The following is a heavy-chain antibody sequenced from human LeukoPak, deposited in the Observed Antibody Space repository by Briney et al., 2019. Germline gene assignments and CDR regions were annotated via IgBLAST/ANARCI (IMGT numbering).Heavy chain of an antibody. D-gene: IGHD3-22*01. CDR3: ARDLTHRRNYDSSGYQIVPAF. J-gene: IGHJ4*02. CDR2: ISAYTGYT. Sequence: ASVKVSCKASGHTFTSYGISWVRLAPGQGLEWMGWISAYTGYTNYAQKLQGRVTMTTDTSTSTANLELRSLRSDDTAVYYCARDLTHRRNYDSSGYQIVPAFWGQGTLVTVSS. V-gene: IGHV1-18*01. CDR1: GHTFTSYG.